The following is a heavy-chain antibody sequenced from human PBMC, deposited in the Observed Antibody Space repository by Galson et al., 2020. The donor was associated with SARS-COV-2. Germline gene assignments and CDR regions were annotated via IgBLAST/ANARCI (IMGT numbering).Heavy chain of an antibody. J-gene: IGHJ6*02. CDR2: VGTAGDT. D-gene: IGHD3-16*01. CDR1: GFTFSSYD. Sequence: GESLKISCAASGFTFSSYDMHWVRQATGERLEWVSAVGTAGDTYYLDSVKGRFTISRENSKNSLYLQMNSLRPGDTAMYYCTRRRGGHDMDVWGQGTSVTVSS. V-gene: IGHV3-13*01. CDR3: TRRRGGHDMDV.